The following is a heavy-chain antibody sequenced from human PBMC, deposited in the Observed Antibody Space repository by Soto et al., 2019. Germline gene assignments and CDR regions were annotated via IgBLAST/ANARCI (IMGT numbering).Heavy chain of an antibody. CDR2: ISASGGRT. CDR3: AKDLEVLSARFES. V-gene: IGHV3-23*01. CDR1: EFTFGNYA. Sequence: PWGSLRLSCRSSEFTFGNYAMSWVRQAPGKGLEWVSGISASGGRTYYADSAKGRFTISRDNSNNTLYLQMSSLRAEDTAVYYCAKDLEVLSARFESWGQGALVTVSS. D-gene: IGHD2-15*01. J-gene: IGHJ4*02.